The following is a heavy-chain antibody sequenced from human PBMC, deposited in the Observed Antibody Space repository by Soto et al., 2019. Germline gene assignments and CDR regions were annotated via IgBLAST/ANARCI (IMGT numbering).Heavy chain of an antibody. V-gene: IGHV4-31*03. CDR1: GGSISSGGYY. CDR2: IYYSGST. Sequence: SETLSLTCTVSGGSISSGGYYWSWIRQHPGKGLEWIGYIYYSGSTYYNPSLKSRVTISVDTSKNQFSLKLSSVTAADTAVYYSAREITEYSSSANNYYYYGMDVWRQGTTVTVSS. CDR3: AREITEYSSSANNYYYYGMDV. J-gene: IGHJ6*02. D-gene: IGHD6-6*01.